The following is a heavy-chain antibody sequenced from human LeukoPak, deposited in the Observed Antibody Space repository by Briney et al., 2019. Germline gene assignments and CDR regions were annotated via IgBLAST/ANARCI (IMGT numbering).Heavy chain of an antibody. V-gene: IGHV4-59*08. CDR1: GGSISGDH. Sequence: SETLSLTCTVSGGSISGDHWNWIRQPPGKGLEWIGYIYYSGNTNYNPSLKSRVTISVDTSKSQFSLKLNSVTAADTAVYYCARRNDFGIWGQGTMVTVSP. J-gene: IGHJ3*02. CDR2: IYYSGNT. CDR3: ARRNDFGI.